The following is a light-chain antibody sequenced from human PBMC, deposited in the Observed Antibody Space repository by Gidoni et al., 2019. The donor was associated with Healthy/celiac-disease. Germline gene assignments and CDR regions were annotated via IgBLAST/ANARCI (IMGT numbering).Light chain of an antibody. V-gene: IGKV1-39*01. Sequence: DIQMTKSPSSLSASVGDRVTITCRASQSISSYLNWYQQKPGKAPKLLIYAASSLQSGVPSRFSGSGSGTDFTLTIRSLQPEDFATYYCQQSYSTPRTFXXXTKVEIK. CDR1: QSISSY. CDR2: AAS. CDR3: QQSYSTPRT. J-gene: IGKJ1*01.